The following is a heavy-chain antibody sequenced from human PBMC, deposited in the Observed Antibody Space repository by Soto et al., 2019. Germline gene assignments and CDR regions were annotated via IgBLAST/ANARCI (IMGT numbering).Heavy chain of an antibody. CDR1: GGTFSSYT. CDR3: ASSTNGYCSGGSCYNYYYYYYMDV. D-gene: IGHD2-15*01. CDR2: IIPILGIA. J-gene: IGHJ6*03. V-gene: IGHV1-69*02. Sequence: SVKVSCKASGGTFSSYTISWVRQAPGQGLEWMGRIIPILGIANYAQKFQGRVTITADKSTSTAYMELSSLRSEDTAVYYCASSTNGYCSGGSCYNYYYYYYMDVWGKGTTVTVSS.